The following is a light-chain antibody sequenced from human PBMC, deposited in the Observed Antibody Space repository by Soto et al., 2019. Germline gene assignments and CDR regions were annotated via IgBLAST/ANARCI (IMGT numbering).Light chain of an antibody. Sequence: IVLTQSPGTLSLSPGERATLSCRAGQSVTSRYIAWYQQKXXQAPRLLVYGASTRATGIPVRFXXXXXGXXXXLTISRLEPDDYALYYCQQYGTSQLTFGGGTKVEI. CDR3: QQYGTSQLT. CDR2: GAS. CDR1: QSVTSRY. J-gene: IGKJ4*01. V-gene: IGKV3-20*01.